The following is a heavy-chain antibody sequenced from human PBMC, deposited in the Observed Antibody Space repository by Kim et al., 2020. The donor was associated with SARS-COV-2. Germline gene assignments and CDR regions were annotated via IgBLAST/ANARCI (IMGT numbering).Heavy chain of an antibody. CDR1: GYSFTSYW. CDR2: IDPSDSYT. V-gene: IGHV5-10-1*01. CDR3: ASSYGSGSYYNSDFLNGMDV. Sequence: GESLKISCKGSGYSFTSYWISWVRQMPGKGLEWMGRIDPSDSYTNYSPSFQGHVTISADKSISTAYLQWSSLKASDTAMYYCASSYGSGSYYNSDFLNGMDVWGQGTTVTVSS. J-gene: IGHJ6*02. D-gene: IGHD3-10*01.